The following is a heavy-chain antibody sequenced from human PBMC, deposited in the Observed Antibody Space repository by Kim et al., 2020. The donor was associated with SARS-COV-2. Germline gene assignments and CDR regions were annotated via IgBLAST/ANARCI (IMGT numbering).Heavy chain of an antibody. CDR1: GDSMNNNY. V-gene: IGHV4-59*13. J-gene: IGHJ4*02. Sequence: SETLSLTCSVSGDSMNNNYWSWARQPRGKGLEWIGYIHYRGTTDYNPSLRGRVTISIDTSKNQFSLNLRSVTAADTAVYYCARGSPVANNWGQGTLVTVS. CDR3: ARGSPVANN. CDR2: IHYRGTT. D-gene: IGHD2-2*01.